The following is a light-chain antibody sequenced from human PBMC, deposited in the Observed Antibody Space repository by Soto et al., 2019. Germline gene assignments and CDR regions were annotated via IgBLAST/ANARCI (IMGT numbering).Light chain of an antibody. Sequence: DIQMTQSPSTLSASVGDRVTITCRASQSISSWLAWYQQKPGKAPNLLIYKASSLESGVPSRFSGSGSGTEFTLTIRSLKPDDFATYYCQQYNSAWTFGQGTKLDIK. CDR3: QQYNSAWT. V-gene: IGKV1-5*03. J-gene: IGKJ1*01. CDR2: KAS. CDR1: QSISSW.